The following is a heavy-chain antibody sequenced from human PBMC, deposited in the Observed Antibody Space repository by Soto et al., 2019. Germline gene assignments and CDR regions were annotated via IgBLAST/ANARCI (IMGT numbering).Heavy chain of an antibody. V-gene: IGHV5-51*01. Sequence: PGESLKISCKGSGYSFTNYWIGWVRQMPGKGLKWMGMIYPDDSDTKYSPSFQGQVTFSADKSINTAYLQWSSLKASDTAIYYCARLEWLSLAAWFDPWGQGTLVTVSS. CDR1: GYSFTNYW. CDR2: IYPDDSDT. CDR3: ARLEWLSLAAWFDP. J-gene: IGHJ5*02. D-gene: IGHD3-3*01.